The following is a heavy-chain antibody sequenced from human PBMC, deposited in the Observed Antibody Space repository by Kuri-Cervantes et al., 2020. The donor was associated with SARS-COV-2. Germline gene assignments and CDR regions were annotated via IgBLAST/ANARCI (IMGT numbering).Heavy chain of an antibody. CDR2: INHSGST. Sequence: SETLSLTCAVYGGSFSGYYWSWIRQPPGKGLEWIGEINHSGSTNYNPSLKSRVTISVDTSKNQFSLKLSSVTAADTAVYYCARHLYCGGDCYPGWFDPWGQGTLVTVSS. D-gene: IGHD2-21*01. J-gene: IGHJ5*02. CDR3: ARHLYCGGDCYPGWFDP. V-gene: IGHV4-34*01. CDR1: GGSFSGYY.